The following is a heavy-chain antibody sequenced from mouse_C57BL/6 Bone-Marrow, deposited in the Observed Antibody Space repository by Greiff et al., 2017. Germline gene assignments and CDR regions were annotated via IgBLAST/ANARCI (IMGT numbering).Heavy chain of an antibody. J-gene: IGHJ3*01. CDR1: GYTFTSYG. V-gene: IGHV1-81*01. CDR3: AKAGYYGSLWFAY. D-gene: IGHD1-1*01. CDR2: IYPRSGNT. Sequence: QVQLQQSGPELARPGASVKLSCKASGYTFTSYGISWVKQRTGQGLEWIGEIYPRSGNTYYNEKFKGKATLTADKSSSTAYMELRSLTSEDSAVYFCAKAGYYGSLWFAYWGQGTLVTVSA.